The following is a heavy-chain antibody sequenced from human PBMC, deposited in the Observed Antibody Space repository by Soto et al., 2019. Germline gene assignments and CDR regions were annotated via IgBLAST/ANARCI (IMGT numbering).Heavy chain of an antibody. V-gene: IGHV3-23*01. CDR3: AKDRTGDYGGRRGMDV. D-gene: IGHD4-17*01. CDR1: GLKFINYG. Sequence: EVQLLESGGGLVQPGGSLRLSCAVSGLKFINYGMAWVRQAPGKGLEWVSGISGGGSTAYYADSVKGRFTISRDNSKNTLYLQMGSLRAEDTAIYYCAKDRTGDYGGRRGMDVWGQGTTVAVS. CDR2: ISGGGSTA. J-gene: IGHJ6*02.